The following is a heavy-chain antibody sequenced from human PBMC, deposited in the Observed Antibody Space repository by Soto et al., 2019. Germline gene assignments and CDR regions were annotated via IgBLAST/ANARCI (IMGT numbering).Heavy chain of an antibody. CDR3: ARGSSSTVGPTGWFDP. CDR2: IIPSFGTP. Sequence: QVQLGQSGDEVKKPGSSVKVSCKASGGSFSSYAFSWVRQAPGQGLEWMGGIIPSFGTPNYAQRFQGRATISADESATTVYKDLRRLSSADKAVDYGARGSSSTVGPTGWFDPWGQGTLVTVSS. J-gene: IGHJ5*02. V-gene: IGHV1-69*01. CDR1: GGSFSSYA. D-gene: IGHD1-26*01.